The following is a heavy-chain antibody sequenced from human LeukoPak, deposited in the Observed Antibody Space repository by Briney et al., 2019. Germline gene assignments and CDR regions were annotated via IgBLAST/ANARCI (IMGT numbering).Heavy chain of an antibody. CDR3: ARDVTTLVAFDI. Sequence: SETLSLTCTVSGYSISSGYYWGWIRQPPGKGLEWIGSIYHSGSTYYNPSLKSRVTISVDTSKNQFSLKLSSVTAADTAVYYCARDVTTLVAFDIWGQGTRVTVSS. V-gene: IGHV4-38-2*02. CDR1: GYSISSGYY. CDR2: IYHSGST. D-gene: IGHD6-13*01. J-gene: IGHJ3*02.